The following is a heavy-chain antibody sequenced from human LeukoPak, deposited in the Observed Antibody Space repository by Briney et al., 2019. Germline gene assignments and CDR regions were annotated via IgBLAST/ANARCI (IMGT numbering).Heavy chain of an antibody. J-gene: IGHJ6*02. V-gene: IGHV3-23*01. D-gene: IGHD3-16*01. Sequence: GGSLRLSCAASGFTFSSYSMNWVRQAPGKGLEWVSAISGGGDTTYYADSVRGRFTISRDNSKSTLFLQMNSLRAEDTAVYYCAKVWGSGGGYYYGMDVWGQGTTVTVSS. CDR2: ISGGGDTT. CDR1: GFTFSSYS. CDR3: AKVWGSGGGYYYGMDV.